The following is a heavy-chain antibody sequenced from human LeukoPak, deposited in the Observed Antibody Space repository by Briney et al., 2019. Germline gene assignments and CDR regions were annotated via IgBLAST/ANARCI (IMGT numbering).Heavy chain of an antibody. V-gene: IGHV1-46*01. D-gene: IGHD3-22*01. CDR2: INPSGGST. CDR1: GYTFTSYY. J-gene: IGHJ4*02. CDR3: ARGRGYYDSSGYYSAFDY. Sequence: ASVKVSCTASGYTFTSYYMHWVRQAPGQGLEWMGIINPSGGSTSYAQKLQGRVTMTRDTSTSTVYMELSSLRSEDTAVYYCARGRGYYDSSGYYSAFDYWGQGTLVTVSS.